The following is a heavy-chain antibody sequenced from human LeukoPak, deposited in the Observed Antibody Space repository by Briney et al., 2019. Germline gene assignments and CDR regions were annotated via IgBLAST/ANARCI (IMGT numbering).Heavy chain of an antibody. CDR2: IYHSGST. V-gene: IGHV4-31*03. D-gene: IGHD6-13*01. Sequence: SETLSLTCTVSGGSINSGGYYWSWIRQHPGKGLEWIGYIYHSGSTYYNPSLKSRVTISVDTSKNQFSLKLSSVTAADTAVYYCAREPYSSSWYGVDYWGQGTLVTVSS. CDR3: AREPYSSSWYGVDY. J-gene: IGHJ4*02. CDR1: GGSINSGGYY.